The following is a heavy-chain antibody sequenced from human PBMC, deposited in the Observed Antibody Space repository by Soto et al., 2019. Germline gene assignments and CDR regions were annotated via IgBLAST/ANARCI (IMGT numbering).Heavy chain of an antibody. CDR2: INAGNGNT. J-gene: IGHJ4*02. CDR3: ARGTVVTHFDY. D-gene: IGHD2-15*01. V-gene: IGHV1-3*05. CDR1: GYTFTSYA. Sequence: QVQLVQSGAEEKKPGASVKVSCKASGYTFTSYAMHWVRQAPGQRLEWMGWINAGNGNTKYSQKFQGRVTITRDASASTAYMELSSLRSEDTAVYYCARGTVVTHFDYWGQGTLVTVSS.